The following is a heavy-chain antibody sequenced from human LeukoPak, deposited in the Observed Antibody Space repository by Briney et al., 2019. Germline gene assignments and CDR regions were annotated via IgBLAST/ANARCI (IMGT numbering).Heavy chain of an antibody. CDR2: INPSGGST. CDR1: GYTFTSYY. CDR3: ARDLFTAMGDVSYYYYGMDV. J-gene: IGHJ6*02. D-gene: IGHD5-18*01. Sequence: GASVKVSCKASGYTFTSYYMHWGRQAPGQGLEWMGIINPSGGSTSYAQKFQGRVTTTTDTSTSTVYMELSSLRSEDTAVYYCARDLFTAMGDVSYYYYGMDVWGQGTTVTVSS. V-gene: IGHV1-46*01.